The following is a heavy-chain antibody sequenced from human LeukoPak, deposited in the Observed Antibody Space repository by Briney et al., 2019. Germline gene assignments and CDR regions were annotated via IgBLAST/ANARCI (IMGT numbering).Heavy chain of an antibody. CDR3: ARGPSDSGYTYFDY. J-gene: IGHJ4*02. D-gene: IGHD5-12*01. V-gene: IGHV4-59*01. CDR1: GGSISSYY. Sequence: SETLSLTCTVSGGSISSYYWSWIRQPPGKGLEWIGYFSYSGSTNYNPSLKSRVTISVDTSKNQFSLKLSSVTAADTAVYHCARGPSDSGYTYFDYWGQGTLVTVSS. CDR2: FSYSGST.